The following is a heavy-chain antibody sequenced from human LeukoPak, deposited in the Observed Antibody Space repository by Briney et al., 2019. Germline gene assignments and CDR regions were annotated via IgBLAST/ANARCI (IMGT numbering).Heavy chain of an antibody. Sequence: SVKVSCKASGGTFSSYAISWVRQAPGQGLEWMGRIIPILGIANYAQKFQGRVTITAHKSTSTAYMELSSLRSEDTAVYYCARLWGSSYAIDYWGQGTLVTVSS. V-gene: IGHV1-69*04. D-gene: IGHD3-16*01. CDR2: IIPILGIA. CDR1: GGTFSSYA. CDR3: ARLWGSSYAIDY. J-gene: IGHJ4*02.